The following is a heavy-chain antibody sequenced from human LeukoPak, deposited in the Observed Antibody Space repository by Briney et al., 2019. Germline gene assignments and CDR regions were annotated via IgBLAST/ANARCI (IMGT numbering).Heavy chain of an antibody. CDR2: IYSGGST. CDR3: ARVKTAMVDDALDI. Sequence: TGGSLRLSCAASGFTVSSNYMSWVRQAPGKGLEWVSVIYSGGSTYYADSVKGRFTIPRDNSKNTLYLQMNSLRAEDTAVYYCARVKTAMVDDALDIWGQGTMVTVSS. V-gene: IGHV3-53*01. J-gene: IGHJ3*02. D-gene: IGHD5-18*01. CDR1: GFTVSSNY.